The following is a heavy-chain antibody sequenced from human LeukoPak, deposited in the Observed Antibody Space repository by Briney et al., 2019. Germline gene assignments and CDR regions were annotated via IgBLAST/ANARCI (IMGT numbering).Heavy chain of an antibody. CDR3: ARDVAVDYYDSSGDGAFDI. CDR2: INPSGGST. D-gene: IGHD3-22*01. CDR1: GYTFTSYY. Sequence: ASVRVSCKASGYTFTSYYMHWVRQAPGQGLEWMGIINPSGGSTSYAQKFQGRVTVTRDTSTSTVYMELSSLRSEDTAVYYCARDVAVDYYDSSGDGAFDIWGQGTMVTVSS. V-gene: IGHV1-46*01. J-gene: IGHJ3*02.